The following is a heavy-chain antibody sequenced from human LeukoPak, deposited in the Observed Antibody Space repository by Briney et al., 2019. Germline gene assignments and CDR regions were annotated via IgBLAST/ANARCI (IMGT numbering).Heavy chain of an antibody. D-gene: IGHD3-22*01. V-gene: IGHV1-2*06. CDR1: GYTFTGYY. J-gene: IGHJ4*02. CDR2: INPNSGGT. Sequence: ASVKVSCKASGYTFTGYYMHWVRQAPGQGLEWMGRINPNSGGTNYAQKFQGRVTMTRDTSISTAYMELSRPRSDDTAVYYCARGILITDYYDSSGPPGYWGQGTLVTVSS. CDR3: ARGILITDYYDSSGPPGY.